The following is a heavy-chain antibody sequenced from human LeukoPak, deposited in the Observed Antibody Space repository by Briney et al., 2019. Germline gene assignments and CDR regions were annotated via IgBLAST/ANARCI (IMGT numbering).Heavy chain of an antibody. D-gene: IGHD3-10*01. Sequence: PGGSLRLSCAASGFTVSANYMTWVRQAPGKGLEWLAVIYSGGTTLYTDSVKGRFTISRDNSKNTLFLQMDSLRVEDTAVYYCARVIYGTASYFYYYYMDVWGKGTTATVSS. V-gene: IGHV3-53*01. J-gene: IGHJ6*03. CDR3: ARVIYGTASYFYYYYMDV. CDR1: GFTVSANY. CDR2: IYSGGTT.